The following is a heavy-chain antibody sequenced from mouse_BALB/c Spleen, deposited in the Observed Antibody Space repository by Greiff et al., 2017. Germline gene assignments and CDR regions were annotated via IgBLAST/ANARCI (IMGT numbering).Heavy chain of an antibody. CDR1: GYTFTDYA. V-gene: IGHV1S137*01. Sequence: QVQLQQSGAELVRPGVSVKISCKGSGYTFTDYAMHWVKQSHAKSLEWIGVISTYYGDASYNQKFKGKATMTVDKSSSTAYMELARLTSEDSAIYYCALSGTRGYYFDYWGQGTTLTVSS. CDR3: ALSGTRGYYFDY. D-gene: IGHD4-1*01. CDR2: ISTYYGDA. J-gene: IGHJ2*01.